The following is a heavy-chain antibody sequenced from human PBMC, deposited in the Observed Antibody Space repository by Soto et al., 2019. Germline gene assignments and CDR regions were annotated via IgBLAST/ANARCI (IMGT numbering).Heavy chain of an antibody. V-gene: IGHV4-59*01. CDR1: GGSISSYY. CDR2: IYYGGST. CDR3: ARGDSSGWIFFWFDP. D-gene: IGHD6-19*01. Sequence: SETLSLTCTVSGGSISSYYWSWIRQPPGKGLEWIGYIYYGGSTNYNPSLKSRVTISVDTSKNQFSLKLSSVTAADTAVYYCARGDSSGWIFFWFDPWGQGTLVTVSS. J-gene: IGHJ5*02.